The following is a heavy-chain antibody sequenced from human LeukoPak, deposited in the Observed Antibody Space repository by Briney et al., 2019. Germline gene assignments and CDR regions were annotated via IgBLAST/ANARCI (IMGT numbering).Heavy chain of an antibody. CDR2: VYYSGST. CDR3: ARNVTSGYFDY. V-gene: IGHV4-39*01. D-gene: IGHD3-10*02. J-gene: IGHJ4*02. CDR1: PGSFTGTPHY. Sequence: PSDTLSLTCSASPGSFTGTPHYWAWIRQSPGKGLEWIGSVYYSGSTSYSPSLKSRVSISVARSQNQFSLRLTSVTGADTAVYYCARNVTSGYFDYWGPGIVVTVSS.